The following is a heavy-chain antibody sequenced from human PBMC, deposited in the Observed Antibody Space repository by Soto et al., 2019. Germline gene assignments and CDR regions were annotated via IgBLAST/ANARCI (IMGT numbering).Heavy chain of an antibody. CDR2: IYYSGST. V-gene: IGHV4-39*01. CDR3: AGFVVPASRNSDFDS. CDR1: GISVSTSDYY. D-gene: IGHD2-15*01. J-gene: IGHJ4*02. Sequence: SETLSLTCTVSGISVSTSDYYWGWVRQPPGKGLDWIGNIYYSGSTFYNPSLRSRVTLSVDTSKNQFSLRLNSVTVADTAVYFCAGFVVPASRNSDFDSWGQGTLFTVSS.